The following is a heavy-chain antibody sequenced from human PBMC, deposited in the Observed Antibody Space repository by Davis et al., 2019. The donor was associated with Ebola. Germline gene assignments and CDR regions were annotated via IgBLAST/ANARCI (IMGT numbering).Heavy chain of an antibody. CDR2: IYNSGST. CDR1: GGSISSSTYY. D-gene: IGHD3-16*02. Sequence: SETLSLTCAVSGGSISSSTYYWGWIRQPPGKGLEWIGSIYNSGSTYYNPSLESRVTISVDTSKNQLSLKLTSVTATDTAVYYCARYWGVYDYVWGSYRQTGFDPWGQGTLVTVSS. J-gene: IGHJ5*02. V-gene: IGHV4-39*01. CDR3: ARYWGVYDYVWGSYRQTGFDP.